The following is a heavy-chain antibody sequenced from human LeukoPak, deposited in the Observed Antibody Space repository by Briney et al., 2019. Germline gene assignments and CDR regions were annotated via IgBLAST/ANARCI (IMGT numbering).Heavy chain of an antibody. CDR1: GYTFTGYY. V-gene: IGHV1-2*02. Sequence: ASVKVSCKASGYTFTGYYMHWVRQAPGQGLEWMGWINPNSGGTNYAQKFRGRVTMTRDTSISTAYMELSRLRSDDTAVYYCAMLLEMATINDYWGQGTLVTVSS. J-gene: IGHJ4*02. D-gene: IGHD5-24*01. CDR3: AMLLEMATINDY. CDR2: INPNSGGT.